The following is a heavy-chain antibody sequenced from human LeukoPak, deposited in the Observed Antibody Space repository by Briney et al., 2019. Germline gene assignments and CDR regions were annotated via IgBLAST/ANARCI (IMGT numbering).Heavy chain of an antibody. V-gene: IGHV3-9*01. D-gene: IGHD6-13*01. CDR1: GFTFDDYA. J-gene: IGHJ4*02. CDR2: ISWNSGSI. CDR3: AKAAAAGDFDY. Sequence: TGGSLRLSCAASGFTFDDYAMHWVRHAPGKGLEWVSGISWNSGSIGYADSVKGRFTISRDNAKNSLYLQMNSLRAEDTALYYCAKAAAAGDFDYWGQGTLVTVSS.